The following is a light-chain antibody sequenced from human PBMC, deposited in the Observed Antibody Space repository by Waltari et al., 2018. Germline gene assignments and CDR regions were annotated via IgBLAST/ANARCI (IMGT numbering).Light chain of an antibody. V-gene: IGKV1-9*01. J-gene: IGKJ2*01. CDR2: AAS. Sequence: DIQLTQSPSFLSASVGDRVTITCRATQGIISYLAWYQQKPGKVPKLLIYAASTLQSGVPSRFSGSGSGTEFTLTISSLQPEDFATYYCQQANSFPYTFGQGTKLEIK. CDR1: QGIISY. CDR3: QQANSFPYT.